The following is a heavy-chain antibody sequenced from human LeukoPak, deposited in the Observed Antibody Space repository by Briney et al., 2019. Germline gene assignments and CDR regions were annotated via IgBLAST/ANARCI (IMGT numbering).Heavy chain of an antibody. Sequence: PSETLSLTCAVYGGSFSDYYWSWIRQPPGKGLEWIGEINHGGSTKYNPSLRSRVTISVDTSKNQFSLKLSSVTAADTAVYYCARDELSASNDYWGQGTLVTVSS. CDR3: ARDELSASNDY. D-gene: IGHD3-16*02. CDR2: INHGGST. V-gene: IGHV4-34*01. J-gene: IGHJ4*02. CDR1: GGSFSDYY.